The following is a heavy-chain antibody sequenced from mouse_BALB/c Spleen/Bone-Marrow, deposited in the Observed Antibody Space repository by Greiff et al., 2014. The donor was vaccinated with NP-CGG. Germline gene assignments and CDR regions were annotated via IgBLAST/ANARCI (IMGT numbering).Heavy chain of an antibody. J-gene: IGHJ4*01. CDR1: GFNIKDTY. CDR2: IDPANGNT. CDR3: TRGYGNYALYYYAVDY. D-gene: IGHD2-10*02. V-gene: IGHV14-3*02. Sequence: EVQLVESGAELVKPGASVKLSCTASGFNIKDTYMHWVKQRPEQGLEWIGRIDPANGNTKYDPKFQGKATITADTSSNTAYLQLSSLTSEDTAVYYCTRGYGNYALYYYAVDYWGQGTSVTVSS.